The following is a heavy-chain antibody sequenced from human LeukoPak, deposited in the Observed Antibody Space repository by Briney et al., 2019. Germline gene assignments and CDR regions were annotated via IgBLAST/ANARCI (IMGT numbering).Heavy chain of an antibody. J-gene: IGHJ6*02. CDR2: ISAYNGNT. V-gene: IGHV1-18*01. Sequence: GASVKVSCKASGYTFTSYGISWVRQAPGQGLEWMGWISAYNGNTNYAQKLQGRVTMTTDTSTSTAYMELRSLRSDDTAVYYCARDLLQLWPRWDYYGMDVWGQGTTVTVSS. CDR1: GYTFTSYG. CDR3: ARDLLQLWPRWDYYGMDV. D-gene: IGHD5-18*01.